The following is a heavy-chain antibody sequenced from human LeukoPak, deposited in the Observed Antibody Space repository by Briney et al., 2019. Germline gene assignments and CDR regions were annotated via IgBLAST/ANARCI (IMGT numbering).Heavy chain of an antibody. V-gene: IGHV3-33*06. Sequence: GSLRLSCAASGFTLRNYGMQWVRQAPGKGLEWVAVLWRDGSNNFYSDSVRGRFRFSRDNSKDILYLQMNNLRAEDTAVYYCAKEYEIFVGAFDIWGQGTMVTVSS. CDR2: LWRDGSNN. J-gene: IGHJ3*02. D-gene: IGHD3-10*01. CDR1: GFTLRNYG. CDR3: AKEYEIFVGAFDI.